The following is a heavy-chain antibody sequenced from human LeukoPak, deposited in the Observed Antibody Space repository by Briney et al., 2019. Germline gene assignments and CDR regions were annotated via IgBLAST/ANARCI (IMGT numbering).Heavy chain of an antibody. J-gene: IGHJ4*02. CDR3: AKDPVSCSSTSCSTGY. D-gene: IGHD2-2*01. V-gene: IGHV3-23*01. CDR2: ITSSGANT. Sequence: GGSLRLSCAVSGFTFSTYAMSWVRQAPGKGLEWVSSITSSGANTYHAVSVKGRFTISRDNSKDTLYLQMNSLRAEDTAVYYCAKDPVSCSSTSCSTGYWGQGTLVTVSS. CDR1: GFTFSTYA.